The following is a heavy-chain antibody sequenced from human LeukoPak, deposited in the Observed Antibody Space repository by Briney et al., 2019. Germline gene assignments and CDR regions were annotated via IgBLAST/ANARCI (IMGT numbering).Heavy chain of an antibody. V-gene: IGHV4-61*01. CDR1: GGSIRSSYYY. J-gene: IGHJ4*02. CDR2: IYYSGST. D-gene: IGHD3-3*01. CDR3: ARAHYDFWSGYFENYFDY. Sequence: SETLSLTCTVSGGSIRSSYYYWSWIRQPPGKGLEWIGYIYYSGSTNYNPSLKSRVTISVDTSKNQFSLKLSSVTAADTAVYYCARAHYDFWSGYFENYFDYWGQGTLVTVSS.